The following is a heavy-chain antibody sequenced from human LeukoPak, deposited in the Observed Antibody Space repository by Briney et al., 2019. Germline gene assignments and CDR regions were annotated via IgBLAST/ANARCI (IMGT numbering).Heavy chain of an antibody. CDR2: ISHDGDIE. V-gene: IGHV3-30*18. CDR1: GFTFSSYA. D-gene: IGHD5-18*01. Sequence: PGGSLRPSCAASGFTFSSYAMHWVRQAPDKGLDWVAVISHDGDIEDYADSVRGRLTISRDNSKSTLYLQIGSLRTEDTAVYYCAKVKGQLWLGPRAYDIWGQGTMVTVSS. J-gene: IGHJ3*02. CDR3: AKVKGQLWLGPRAYDI.